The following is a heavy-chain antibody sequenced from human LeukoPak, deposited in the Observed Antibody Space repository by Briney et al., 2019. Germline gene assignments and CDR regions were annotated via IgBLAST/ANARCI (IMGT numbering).Heavy chain of an antibody. V-gene: IGHV4-34*01. CDR3: AREKLGELDY. CDR1: GGSFSGYY. Sequence: SETLSLTCAVYGGSFSGYYWSWIRQPPGKGLEWIGEINHSGSTNYNPSLKSRVTISVDTSKNQFSLKLSSVTAADTAVYYCAREKLGELDYWGQGTLVTVSS. J-gene: IGHJ4*02. D-gene: IGHD7-27*01. CDR2: INHSGST.